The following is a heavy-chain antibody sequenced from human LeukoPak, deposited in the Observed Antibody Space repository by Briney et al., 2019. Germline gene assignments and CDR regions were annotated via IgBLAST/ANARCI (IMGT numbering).Heavy chain of an antibody. CDR1: GYTFTSYD. CDR2: MNPNSGNT. D-gene: IGHD5-18*01. CDR3: ARFGVDTAMGNYYYGMDV. J-gene: IGHJ6*02. V-gene: IGHV1-8*01. Sequence: ASVKVSCKASGYTFTSYDVNWERQATGQGLEWMGWMNPNSGNTGYAQKFQGRVTMTRNTSISTAYMELSSLRSEDTAVYYCARFGVDTAMGNYYYGMDVWSQGTTVTVSS.